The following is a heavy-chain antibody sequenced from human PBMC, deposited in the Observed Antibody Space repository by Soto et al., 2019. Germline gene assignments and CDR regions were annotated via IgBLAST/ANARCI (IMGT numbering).Heavy chain of an antibody. V-gene: IGHV1-69*02. Sequence: QVQLVQSGAEVKKPGSSVKVSCKASGGTFSSYTISWVRQAPGQGLEWMGRIIPILGIANYAQKFQGRVTITADKSTSTAYMELSSLRSEDTAVYYCARVDGSSKHYYFDYWGQGTLVTVSS. CDR3: ARVDGSSKHYYFDY. CDR2: IIPILGIA. J-gene: IGHJ4*02. CDR1: GGTFSSYT. D-gene: IGHD6-6*01.